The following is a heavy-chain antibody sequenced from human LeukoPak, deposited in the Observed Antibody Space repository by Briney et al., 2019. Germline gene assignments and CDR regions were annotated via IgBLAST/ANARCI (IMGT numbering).Heavy chain of an antibody. CDR1: GYSFTSYW. CDR3: ARSLLDWSGYLSNWFDP. D-gene: IGHD3-3*01. V-gene: IGHV5-51*01. J-gene: IGHJ5*02. Sequence: GESLKISCKGSGYSFTSYWIGWVRQMPGKGLEWMGIIYPGDSDTRYSPSFQGQVTISADKSISTAYLQWSSLKASDTAMYYCARSLLDWSGYLSNWFDPWGQGTLVTVSS. CDR2: IYPGDSDT.